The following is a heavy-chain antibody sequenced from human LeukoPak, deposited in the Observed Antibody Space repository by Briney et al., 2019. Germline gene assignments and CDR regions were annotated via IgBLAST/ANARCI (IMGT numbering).Heavy chain of an antibody. Sequence: GGSLRLSCAASGFTFSSYAMSWVRQAPGKGLEWVSAISGSGGNTYYADSVKGRFTISRDNAKNSLYLQMNSLRAEDTAVYYCARSTSSEYDIYHFDYWGQGTLVTVSS. CDR3: ARSTSSEYDIYHFDY. D-gene: IGHD3-9*01. CDR2: ISGSGGNT. J-gene: IGHJ4*02. CDR1: GFTFSSYA. V-gene: IGHV3-23*01.